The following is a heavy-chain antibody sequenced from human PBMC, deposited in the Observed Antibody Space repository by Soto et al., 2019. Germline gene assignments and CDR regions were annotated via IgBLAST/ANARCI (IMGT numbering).Heavy chain of an antibody. V-gene: IGHV1-18*04. CDR2: ISANSRNT. J-gene: IGHJ6*02. CDR3: ARGGGNDWDRYYYFALDV. D-gene: IGHD3-9*01. CDR1: GYTFYTYR. Sequence: ASVKVSCKTSGYTFYTYRITWVLQAPGHGLEWMGWISANSRNTKYSQKFQGRVTMTADKSTTTAYLELRGLTPDDTAVYFCARGGGNDWDRYYYFALDVWGQGTTVTVSS.